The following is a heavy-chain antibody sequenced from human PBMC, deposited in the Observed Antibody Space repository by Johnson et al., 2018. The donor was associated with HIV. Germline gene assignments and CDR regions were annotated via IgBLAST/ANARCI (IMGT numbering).Heavy chain of an antibody. CDR2: ISGSGGNT. CDR1: GFTFSSYA. V-gene: IGHV3-23*04. D-gene: IGHD6-13*01. J-gene: IGHJ3*02. CDR3: ARSGGYPNAFDI. Sequence: VQLVESGGGLVQPGGSLRLSCAASGFTFSSYAMSWVRQAPGKGLEWVSAISGSGGNTYYADSVKGRFTISRDNSKNSLFLQMNSLRVEDTAVYYCARSGGYPNAFDIWGQGTMVTVSS.